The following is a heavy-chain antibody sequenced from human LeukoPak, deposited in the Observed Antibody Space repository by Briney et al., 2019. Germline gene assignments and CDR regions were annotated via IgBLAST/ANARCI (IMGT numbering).Heavy chain of an antibody. J-gene: IGHJ4*02. D-gene: IGHD5-24*01. CDR2: ISSSGGTT. V-gene: IGHV3-23*01. CDR1: GFTFRMYA. CDR3: AKVAARRDYEAYFEY. Sequence: PGGSLRLSCAASGFTFRMYAMSWVRQAPGKGLEWVAAISSSGGTTYYADSMRGRFSISRDNSKSMLYLEMSSLRADDTAVYYCAKVAARRDYEAYFEYWGQGTQVTVSS.